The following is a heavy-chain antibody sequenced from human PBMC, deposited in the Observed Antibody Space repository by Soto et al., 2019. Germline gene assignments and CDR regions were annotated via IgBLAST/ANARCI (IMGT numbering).Heavy chain of an antibody. D-gene: IGHD6-13*01. CDR1: GYTFTTYT. V-gene: IGHV1-3*01. CDR2: INGGTDNI. Sequence: ASVKVSCKASGYTFTTYTLHWVRQAPGQSPEWMGWINGGTDNIRLSQKFQRRVNLTKDTSATTVYMELTSLTSEDTAVYYCARGRLEAAGRLSHFDYWGQGSLVTVS. CDR3: ARGRLEAAGRLSHFDY. J-gene: IGHJ4*02.